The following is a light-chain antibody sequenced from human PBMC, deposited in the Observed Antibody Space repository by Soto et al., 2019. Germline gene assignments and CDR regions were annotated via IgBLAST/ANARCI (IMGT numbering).Light chain of an antibody. V-gene: IGKV3-20*01. CDR2: GAS. CDR3: QQYASSLT. Sequence: EIVLTQSPGSLSLSLGERATLSCRASPSVDSACFAWYQQKPGQPPRLLMYGASRRATGIPDRFSGSGSGTDFTLTISRLEPEDFAVYYCQQYASSLTFGQGTKVEI. CDR1: PSVDSAC. J-gene: IGKJ1*01.